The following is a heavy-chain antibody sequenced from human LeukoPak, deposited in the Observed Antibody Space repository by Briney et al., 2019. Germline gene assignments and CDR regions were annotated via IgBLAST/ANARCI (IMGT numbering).Heavy chain of an antibody. V-gene: IGHV4-30-4*01. CDR2: IYYSGST. D-gene: IGHD3-22*01. Sequence: SETLSLTCTVSGGSISSGDYYWSWIRQPPGKGLEWIGYIYYSGSTYYNPSLKSRVTISVDTSKNQFSLKLSSVTAADTAVYYCARWEEYYYDSSGSGVRNAFDIWGQGTMVTVSS. CDR3: ARWEEYYYDSSGSGVRNAFDI. CDR1: GGSISSGDYY. J-gene: IGHJ3*02.